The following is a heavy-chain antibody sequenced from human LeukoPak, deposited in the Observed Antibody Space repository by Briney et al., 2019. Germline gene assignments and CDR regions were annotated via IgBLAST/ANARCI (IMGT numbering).Heavy chain of an antibody. V-gene: IGHV4-59*01. CDR2: IYYSGST. CDR3: ARTRTTLYYYYYMDV. J-gene: IGHJ6*03. D-gene: IGHD4-11*01. Sequence: PSETLSLTCTVSGGSISSYYWSWIRQPPGKGLEWLGYIYYSGSTNYNPSLKSRVTISVDTSKNQFSLKLSSVTAADTAVYYCARTRTTLYYYYYMDVWGKGTTVTVSS. CDR1: GGSISSYY.